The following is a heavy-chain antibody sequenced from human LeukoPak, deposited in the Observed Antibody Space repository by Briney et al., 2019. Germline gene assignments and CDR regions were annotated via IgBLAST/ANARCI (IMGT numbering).Heavy chain of an antibody. Sequence: PSETLSLTCTVSVYSISSGYYWGWIRQPPGKGLEWIGSIYHSGSTYYNPSLKSRVTISVDTSKNQFSLKLSSVTAADTAVYYCARDVPPYYDFWTERGAFDIWGQGTMVTVSS. J-gene: IGHJ3*02. CDR3: ARDVPPYYDFWTERGAFDI. V-gene: IGHV4-38-2*02. CDR1: VYSISSGYY. D-gene: IGHD3-3*01. CDR2: IYHSGST.